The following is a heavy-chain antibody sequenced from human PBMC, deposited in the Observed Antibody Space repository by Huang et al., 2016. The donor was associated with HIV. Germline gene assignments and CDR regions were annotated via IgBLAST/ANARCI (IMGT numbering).Heavy chain of an antibody. D-gene: IGHD6-19*01. CDR1: GFPFTTYS. J-gene: IGHJ6*03. V-gene: IGHV3-48*01. CDR2: IMSDGNTI. Sequence: EVQVVESGGGLVQPGGSLRLSCSASGFPFTTYSMNWVRQAPGKGLEWLSYIMSDGNTIYYADTVKGRFTISRDNAQNSLFLQMNSLGVEDSAIYYCARLQQLLVIEYGRYLYYMDVWGKGTAVTVSS. CDR3: ARLQQLLVIEYGRYLYYMDV.